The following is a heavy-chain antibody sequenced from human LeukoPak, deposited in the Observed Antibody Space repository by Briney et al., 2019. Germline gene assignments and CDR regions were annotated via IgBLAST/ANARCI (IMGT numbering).Heavy chain of an antibody. Sequence: GGSLRLSCAASGFTFSNYAMIWVRQAPGKGLEWVSGIDTSGSFTYYADSVKGRFTISRDSSKNTLYLQMNSLRAEDTAVYYCARVGCSSTSCYHGMDVWGEGTTVTVSS. V-gene: IGHV3-23*05. CDR2: IDTSGSFT. D-gene: IGHD2-2*01. CDR3: ARVGCSSTSCYHGMDV. J-gene: IGHJ6*04. CDR1: GFTFSNYA.